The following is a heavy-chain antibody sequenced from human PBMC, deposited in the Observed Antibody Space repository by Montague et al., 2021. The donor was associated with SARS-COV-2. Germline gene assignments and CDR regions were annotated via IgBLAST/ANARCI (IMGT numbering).Heavy chain of an antibody. D-gene: IGHD3-9*01. CDR2: IDWDDDK. CDR3: ARMPYDILTGSGYYGMDV. J-gene: IGHJ6*02. Sequence: PALVKPTQTLTLTCTFSGLSLSTSGMCVSWIRQPPGKALEWLALIDWDDDKYYSTSLKTRLTISKDTSKNQVVLTMTNMDPVDTATYYCARMPYDILTGSGYYGMDVWGQGTTVTVSS. V-gene: IGHV2-70*01. CDR1: GLSLSTSGMC.